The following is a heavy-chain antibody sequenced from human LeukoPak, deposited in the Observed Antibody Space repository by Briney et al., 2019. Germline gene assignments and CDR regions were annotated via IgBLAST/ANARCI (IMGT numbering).Heavy chain of an antibody. V-gene: IGHV4-4*02. Sequence: SETLSLTCAVSGDSINSNKWWSWVRQPPGKGLEWIGEIFHSGSTNYNPSLKSRVTISVDRSKNQFSLKLSSVTAADTAVYYCASVGLRSGWHYYFDYWGQGTLVTVSS. CDR2: IFHSGST. CDR3: ASVGLRSGWHYYFDY. CDR1: GDSINSNKW. J-gene: IGHJ4*02. D-gene: IGHD6-19*01.